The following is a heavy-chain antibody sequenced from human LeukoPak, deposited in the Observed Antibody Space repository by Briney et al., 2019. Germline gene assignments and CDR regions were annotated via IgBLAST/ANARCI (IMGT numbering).Heavy chain of an antibody. CDR3: AKGGSKMTTGYFDY. Sequence: GGSLRLSCAASGFTFSSYGMHWVRQAPGKGLEWVAFTRYDGSNKYYADSVKGRFTISRDNSKNTLYLQMNSLRAEDTAVYYCAKGGSKMTTGYFDYWGQGTLVTVSS. V-gene: IGHV3-30*02. CDR2: TRYDGSNK. D-gene: IGHD4-17*01. CDR1: GFTFSSYG. J-gene: IGHJ4*02.